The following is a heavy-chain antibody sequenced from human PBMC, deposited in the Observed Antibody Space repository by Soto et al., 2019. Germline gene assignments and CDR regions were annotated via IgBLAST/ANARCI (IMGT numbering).Heavy chain of an antibody. CDR1: GFSLSNARMG. J-gene: IGHJ2*01. CDR2: IFSHDEK. D-gene: IGHD6-19*01. V-gene: IGHV2-26*01. CDR3: ARIHEQWLVGFDR. Sequence: QVTLKESGPVLVKPTETLTLTCTVSGFSLSNARMGVSWIRQPPGKALEWLAHIFSHDEKSYSTSLKSRLTISKDTSKTQGVLTMTNMDSVDTAIYCCARIHEQWLVGFDRGGRGTLVTVCS.